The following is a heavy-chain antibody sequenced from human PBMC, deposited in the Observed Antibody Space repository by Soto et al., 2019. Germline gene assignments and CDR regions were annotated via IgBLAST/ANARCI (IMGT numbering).Heavy chain of an antibody. J-gene: IGHJ4*02. CDR3: ARAPSLAYYYDSSGYGPFDY. D-gene: IGHD3-22*01. CDR2: IRNKAYGGTR. Sequence: GSLRLSCTASGFPFGDYAMSWFRQAPGKGLEWVGFIRNKAYGGTREYAASVEARFTVSRDDSKRIAYLQMNSLKTEDTAVYYCARAPSLAYYYDSSGYGPFDYWGQGTLVTVSS. V-gene: IGHV3-49*03. CDR1: GFPFGDYA.